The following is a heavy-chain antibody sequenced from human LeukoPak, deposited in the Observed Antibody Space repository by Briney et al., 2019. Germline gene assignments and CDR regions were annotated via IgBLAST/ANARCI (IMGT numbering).Heavy chain of an antibody. CDR2: IIPIFGTA. CDR3: ARGGDYGGRFDY. J-gene: IGHJ4*02. CDR1: GGTFSSYA. V-gene: IGHV1-69*13. Sequence: SVKVSCKSSGGTFSSYAISWVRQAPGQGLEWMGGIIPIFGTANYAQKFQGRVTITAAASTSTAYMELSSLRSEDPAVYYCARGGDYGGRFDYWGQGTLVTVSS. D-gene: IGHD4-23*01.